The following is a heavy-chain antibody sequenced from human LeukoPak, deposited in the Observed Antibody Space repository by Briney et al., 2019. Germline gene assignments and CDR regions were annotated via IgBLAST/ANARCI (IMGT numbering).Heavy chain of an antibody. Sequence: GASVKVSCKASGYTLTGYYMHWVRQAPGQGLEWMGRINPNSGGTNYAQKFQGRVTMTRDTSISTAYMELSRLRSDDTAVYYCAREYCSSTSCYIPELDYWGQGTLVTVSS. CDR3: AREYCSSTSCYIPELDY. D-gene: IGHD2-2*01. CDR1: GYTLTGYY. V-gene: IGHV1-2*06. J-gene: IGHJ4*02. CDR2: INPNSGGT.